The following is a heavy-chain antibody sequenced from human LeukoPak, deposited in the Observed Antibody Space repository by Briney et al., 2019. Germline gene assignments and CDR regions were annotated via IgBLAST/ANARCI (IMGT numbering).Heavy chain of an antibody. D-gene: IGHD4/OR15-4a*01. CDR2: ISSSSSNI. Sequence: KTGGSLRLSCAASGFTFSTSTMNWVRQAPGKGLEWVSSISSSSSNIDYPDSGKGRFTISRDNAKNSMYLQMNSLRAEDTAVYYCARIPNSANFPNWIDHWGQGTLVTVSS. J-gene: IGHJ5*02. CDR3: ARIPNSANFPNWIDH. V-gene: IGHV3-21*01. CDR1: GFTFSTST.